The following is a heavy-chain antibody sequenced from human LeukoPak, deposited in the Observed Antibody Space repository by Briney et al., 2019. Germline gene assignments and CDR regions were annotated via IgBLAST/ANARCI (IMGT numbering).Heavy chain of an antibody. V-gene: IGHV1-69*13. D-gene: IGHD2-2*01. CDR1: GGTFSSYA. CDR3: ARGCSSTSCMGRHTEHGY. CDR2: IIPIFGTA. Sequence: ASVKVSCKASGGTFSSYAISWVRQAPGQGLEWMGGIIPIFGTANYAQKFQGRVTITADESTSTAYMELSSLRSEDTAVYYCARGCSSTSCMGRHTEHGYWGQGILVTVSS. J-gene: IGHJ4*02.